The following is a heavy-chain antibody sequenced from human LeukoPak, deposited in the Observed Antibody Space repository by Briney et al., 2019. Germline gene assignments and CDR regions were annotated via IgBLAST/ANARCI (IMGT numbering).Heavy chain of an antibody. CDR3: AKEMSTIYFDY. CDR2: ISWDGTNT. J-gene: IGHJ4*02. V-gene: IGHV3-43*01. CDR1: GFTFHDYT. Sequence: GGSLRLSCAASGFTFHDYTIHWVRQAPRKGLEWVSLISWDGTNTYYADSVKGRFTISRDNSKNSLYLQMNSLRTEDTALYYCAKEMSTIYFDYWGQGTLVTVSS. D-gene: IGHD5-24*01.